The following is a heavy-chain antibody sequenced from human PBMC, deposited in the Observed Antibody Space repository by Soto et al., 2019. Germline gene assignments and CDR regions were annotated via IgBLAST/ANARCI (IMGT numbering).Heavy chain of an antibody. CDR1: GYTFISYG. Sequence: QVQLVQSGAEVNKPGASVKVSCKASGYTFISYGISWVRQAPGQGLEWMGWIRVYNGNTNDAQKLQGRVTITTDTSTSTAYMELRSLRSDYPAVYYCARDRPPSDYRGQGTLVTGSS. CDR3: ARDRPPSDY. V-gene: IGHV1-18*01. CDR2: IRVYNGNT. J-gene: IGHJ4*02.